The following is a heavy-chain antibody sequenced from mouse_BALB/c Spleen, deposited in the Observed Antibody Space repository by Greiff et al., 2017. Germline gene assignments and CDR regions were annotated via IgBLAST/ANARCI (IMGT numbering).Heavy chain of an antibody. Sequence: QVQLKESGPGLVAPSQSLSITCTVSGFSLTSYGVHWVRQPPGKGLEWLGVIWAGGSTNYNSALMSRLSISKDNSKGQVFLKMNSLQTDDTAMYYCARLTGGWYFDVWGAGTTVTVSS. V-gene: IGHV2-9*02. CDR3: ARLTGGWYFDV. D-gene: IGHD4-1*01. J-gene: IGHJ1*01. CDR1: GFSLTSYG. CDR2: IWAGGST.